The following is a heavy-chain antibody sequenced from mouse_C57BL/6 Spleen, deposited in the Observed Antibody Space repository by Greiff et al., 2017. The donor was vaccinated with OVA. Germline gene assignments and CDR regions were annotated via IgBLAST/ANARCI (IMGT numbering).Heavy chain of an antibody. D-gene: IGHD1-1*01. CDR2: IDPSDSYT. J-gene: IGHJ1*03. CDR3: ANYYGSSYWYCDV. CDR1: GYTFTSYW. V-gene: IGHV1-59*01. Sequence: QVQLQQPGAELVRPGTSVKLSCKASGYTFTSYWMHWVKQRPGQGLEWIGVIDPSDSYTNYNQKFKGKATLTVDTSSSTAYMQLSSLTSEDSAVYYGANYYGSSYWYCDVWGTGTTVTVSS.